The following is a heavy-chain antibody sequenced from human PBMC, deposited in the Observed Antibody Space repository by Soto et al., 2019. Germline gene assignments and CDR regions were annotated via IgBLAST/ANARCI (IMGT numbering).Heavy chain of an antibody. Sequence: PSETLSLTCTVSGGSISSGGYYWNWIRQHPGKGLEWIGSIYHTGNTYYNPSLKSRVTISVDTSKNQFSLKLSSVTAADTAVYYCARTIYNILTGLDSWGQGTLVTVS. V-gene: IGHV4-31*03. CDR3: ARTIYNILTGLDS. CDR1: GGSISSGGYY. CDR2: IYHTGNT. D-gene: IGHD3-9*01. J-gene: IGHJ5*01.